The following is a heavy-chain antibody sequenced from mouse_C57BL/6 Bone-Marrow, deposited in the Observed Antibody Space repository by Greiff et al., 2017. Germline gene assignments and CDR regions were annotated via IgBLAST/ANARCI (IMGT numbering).Heavy chain of an antibody. V-gene: IGHV1-81*01. Sequence: QVQLQQSGAELVRPGASVKLSCKASGYTFTSYGISWVKQRTGQGLEWIGEIYPRSGNTYYNEKFKGKATLTADTSSSTAYMELRSLTSEYSAVYFYARSSKDYFAYWGQGTLVTVSA. J-gene: IGHJ3*01. CDR1: GYTFTSYG. CDR3: ARSSKDYFAY. CDR2: IYPRSGNT. D-gene: IGHD2-13*01.